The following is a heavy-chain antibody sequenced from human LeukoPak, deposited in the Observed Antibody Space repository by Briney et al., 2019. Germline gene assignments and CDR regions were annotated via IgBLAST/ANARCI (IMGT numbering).Heavy chain of an antibody. D-gene: IGHD3-10*01. J-gene: IGHJ6*02. CDR1: GFTFSSYA. V-gene: IGHV3-66*01. CDR2: ITSAGAT. CDR3: ASRESPGYYYGMDV. Sequence: TGGSLRLSCAASGFTFSSYAMSWVRQAPGKGLDCVSVITSAGATYYADSVKGRFIISRDNSQNTLYLQMNSLRAEDTAVYYCASRESPGYYYGMDVWGQGTTVTVSS.